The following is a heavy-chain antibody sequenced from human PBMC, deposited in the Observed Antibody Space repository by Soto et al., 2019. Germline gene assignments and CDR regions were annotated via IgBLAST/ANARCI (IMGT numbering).Heavy chain of an antibody. Sequence: QVQLVESGGGLVKPGGSRRLSCEASGITVSDHYMTWIRQAPGKGLEWISYISGTAGTIYYADSVKGRFTISRDNAKNSLFLQLTSLTAEDTAVYYCARAPYYGSGTYYYYALDVWGQGTTVTVSS. J-gene: IGHJ6*02. CDR2: ISGTAGTI. CDR1: GITVSDHY. CDR3: ARAPYYGSGTYYYYALDV. D-gene: IGHD3-10*01. V-gene: IGHV3-11*01.